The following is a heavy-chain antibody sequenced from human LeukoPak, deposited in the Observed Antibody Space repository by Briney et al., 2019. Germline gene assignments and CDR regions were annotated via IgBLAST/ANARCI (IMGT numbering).Heavy chain of an antibody. D-gene: IGHD6-6*01. V-gene: IGHV3-73*01. Sequence: AGGSLRLSCAASGFTFSSYEMNWVRQASGKGLEWVGRIRSKANSYATAYAASVKGRFTISRDDSKNTAYLQMNSLKTEDTAVYYCTRPRVAARPVGDYYYYYMDVWGKGTTVTVSS. CDR3: TRPRVAARPVGDYYYYYMDV. J-gene: IGHJ6*03. CDR1: GFTFSSYE. CDR2: IRSKANSYAT.